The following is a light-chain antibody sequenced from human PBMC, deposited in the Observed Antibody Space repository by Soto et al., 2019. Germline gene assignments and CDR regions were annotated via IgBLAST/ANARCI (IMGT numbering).Light chain of an antibody. J-gene: IGLJ1*01. CDR3: CSYAGRAGV. V-gene: IGLV2-23*01. CDR1: SSDVGSYNL. Sequence: QSALTQPXSVSXSPGQSITXXCTGTSSDVGSYNLVSWYQQHPGKAPKLMIYEGSKRPSGVSNRFSGSKSGNTASLTISGLQAEDEADYYCCSYAGRAGVFGTGTKVTVL. CDR2: EGS.